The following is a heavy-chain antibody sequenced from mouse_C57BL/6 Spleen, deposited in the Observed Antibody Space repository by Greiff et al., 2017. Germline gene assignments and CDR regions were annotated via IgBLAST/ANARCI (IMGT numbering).Heavy chain of an antibody. Sequence: QVQLQQPGAELVMPGASVKLSCKASGYTFTSYWMHWVKQRPGQGLEWIGEIDPSDSYTNYNQKFKGKSTLTVDKSSSTAYVQLSGLTSEDSAVYDGSSYDGYLRGCWGQGTSVTVSS. CDR2: IDPSDSYT. CDR3: SSYDGYLRGC. J-gene: IGHJ4*01. V-gene: IGHV1-69*01. CDR1: GYTFTSYW. D-gene: IGHD2-3*01.